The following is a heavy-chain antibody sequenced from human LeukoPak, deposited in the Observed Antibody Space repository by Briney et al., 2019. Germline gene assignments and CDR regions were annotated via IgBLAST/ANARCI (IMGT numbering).Heavy chain of an antibody. V-gene: IGHV1-69*13. CDR3: ARARGYSYGQAYYYYYMDV. D-gene: IGHD5-18*01. CDR2: IIPIFGIA. J-gene: IGHJ6*03. CDR1: GGTFSSYA. Sequence: SVKVSCKASGGTFSSYAISWVGQAPGQGLEWMGGIIPIFGIANYAQEFQGRVTITADESTSTAYMELSSLRSEDTAVYYCARARGYSYGQAYYYYYMDVWGKGTTVTVSS.